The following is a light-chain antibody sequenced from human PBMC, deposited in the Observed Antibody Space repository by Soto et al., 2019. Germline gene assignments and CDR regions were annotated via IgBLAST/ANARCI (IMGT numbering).Light chain of an antibody. CDR3: QQSYRFPKT. V-gene: IGKV1-5*01. J-gene: IGKJ1*01. CDR1: QSVSGW. CDR2: AAS. Sequence: DTEMTQCHSTLSASVGATVPVTCRASQSVSGWLAWYQQKPGEAPKLLIYAASTLQSGVPSTFSGTGSATEFTLPIISLQPEDFATYYCQQSYRFPKTFGQGTKVDIK.